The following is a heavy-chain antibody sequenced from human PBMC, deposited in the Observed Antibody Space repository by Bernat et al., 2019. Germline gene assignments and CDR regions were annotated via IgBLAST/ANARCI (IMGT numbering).Heavy chain of an antibody. D-gene: IGHD6-6*01. J-gene: IGHJ4*02. Sequence: QVQLVESGGGVVQPGRSLRLSCAASGFTFSSYGMHWVRQAPGKGLEWVAVIWYDGSNKYYADSVKGRFTISRDNSKNTLYLQMNSLRAEDTAVYYCASDSSSSDYFDYWGQGTLVTVSS. CDR2: IWYDGSNK. CDR1: GFTFSSYG. V-gene: IGHV3-33*01. CDR3: ASDSSSSDYFDY.